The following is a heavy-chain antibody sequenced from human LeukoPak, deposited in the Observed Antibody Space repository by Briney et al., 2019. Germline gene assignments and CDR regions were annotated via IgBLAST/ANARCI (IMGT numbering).Heavy chain of an antibody. V-gene: IGHV3-9*03. CDR1: GFTFADFA. Sequence: GGSLRLSCVAPGFTFADFAMHWVRHAPGKGLEWVSGVSWNSGTIGYADSVKGRFTISRDNAKNSLYLQMNSLGAEDMALYYCAKARSGWYTVGFDYWGQGTLVTVSS. CDR2: VSWNSGTI. CDR3: AKARSGWYTVGFDY. D-gene: IGHD6-19*01. J-gene: IGHJ4*02.